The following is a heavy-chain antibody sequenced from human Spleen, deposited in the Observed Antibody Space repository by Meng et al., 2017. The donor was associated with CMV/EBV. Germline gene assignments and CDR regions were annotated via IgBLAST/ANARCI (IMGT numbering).Heavy chain of an antibody. D-gene: IGHD3-3*01. CDR1: GFTFSNYG. Sequence: GGSLRLSCTASGFTFSNYGIHWVRQAPGKGLEWVAFIRYDGSNKFYTDSVKGRFTNSRDNSKNTLYLQMNSLRTEDTAVYYCAKVAGLLRFLEWLSDDSFDIWGQGTMVTVSS. CDR3: AKVAGLLRFLEWLSDDSFDI. CDR2: IRYDGSNK. V-gene: IGHV3-30*02. J-gene: IGHJ3*02.